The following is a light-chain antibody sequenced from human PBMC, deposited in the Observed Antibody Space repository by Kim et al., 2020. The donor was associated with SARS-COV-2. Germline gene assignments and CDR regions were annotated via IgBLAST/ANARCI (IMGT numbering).Light chain of an antibody. CDR2: QDN. J-gene: IGLJ3*02. V-gene: IGLV3-1*01. Sequence: VSPGQTASITCSGDKLGDNYASWYQQKPRQSPVLVIYQDNKRPSGIPERFSGSNSGNTATLPISGTQAMDEADYFCQAWDSSTAVFGGGTQLTVL. CDR1: KLGDNY. CDR3: QAWDSSTAV.